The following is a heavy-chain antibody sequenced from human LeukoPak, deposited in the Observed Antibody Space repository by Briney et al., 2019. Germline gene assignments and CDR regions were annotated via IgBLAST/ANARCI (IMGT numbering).Heavy chain of an antibody. D-gene: IGHD5-18*01. CDR3: ARGSRGYSYGHNWFDP. V-gene: IGHV4-34*01. Sequence: PSETLSLTCAVYGGSFSGYYWGWIRQPPGKGLEWIGEINHSGSTNYNPSLKSRVTISVDTSKNQFSLKLSSVTAADTAVYYCARGSRGYSYGHNWFDPWGQGTLVTVSS. CDR1: GGSFSGYY. J-gene: IGHJ5*02. CDR2: INHSGST.